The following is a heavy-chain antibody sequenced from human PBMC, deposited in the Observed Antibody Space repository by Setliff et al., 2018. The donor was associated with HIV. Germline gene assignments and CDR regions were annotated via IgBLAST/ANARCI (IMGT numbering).Heavy chain of an antibody. CDR2: TSDSGTP. CDR1: GGSVSGHY. V-gene: IGHV4-59*02. J-gene: IGHJ4*02. CDR3: ARGSLYSSSSCFDY. Sequence: PSETLSLTCTIHGGSVSGHYWSWIRPPPGKGLEWVGSTSDSGTPNYNPSLKSRVTITLDTSKNQFSLKVTSLTAADTAVYYCARGSLYSSSSCFDYWGQGTLVTVSS. D-gene: IGHD6-13*01.